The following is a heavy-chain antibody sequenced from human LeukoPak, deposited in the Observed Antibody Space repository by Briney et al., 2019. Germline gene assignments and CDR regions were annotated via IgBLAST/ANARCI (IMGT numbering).Heavy chain of an antibody. CDR3: AGGTGFIIKD. V-gene: IGHV3-23*01. CDR2: ISPGGGG. D-gene: IGHD3-9*01. J-gene: IGHJ4*02. Sequence: GGSLRLSCAASGFTFSSYAMSWVRQAPGKGLEWVSAISPGGGGYYADSVKGRFTISRDNSKNTLFLQMNNLRVEDTAMYYCAGGTGFIIKDWGQGTLVTVSS. CDR1: GFTFSSYA.